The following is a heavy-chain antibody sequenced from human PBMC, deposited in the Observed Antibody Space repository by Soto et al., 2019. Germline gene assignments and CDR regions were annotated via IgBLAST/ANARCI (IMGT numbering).Heavy chain of an antibody. J-gene: IGHJ4*02. V-gene: IGHV3-53*04. Sequence: EVQLVESGGGVVQPGGSLRLSCAASGFTVSSNYMSWVRQAPGKGLEWVSVIYSGGSTYYEDSVKGRFTISRHNSKNTLYLQMNSLRGEDTAVYYCARIVVVTAYYFHYWGQGTLVTVSS. CDR1: GFTVSSNY. CDR2: IYSGGST. D-gene: IGHD3-22*01. CDR3: ARIVVVTAYYFHY.